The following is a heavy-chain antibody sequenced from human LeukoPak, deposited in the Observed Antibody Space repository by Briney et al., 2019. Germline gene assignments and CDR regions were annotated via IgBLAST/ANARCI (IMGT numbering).Heavy chain of an antibody. V-gene: IGHV4-61*02. CDR1: GASISSGSYY. Sequence: SSETLSLTCSVSGASISSGSYYWSWIRQPAGKGLEWIGLIYPSGSINNNPSLKSRVTISLDTSKNLFSLRLSSVTAADTAIYYCARVTSYGGNSGWYFDLWGRGTLVTISS. J-gene: IGHJ2*01. CDR2: IYPSGSI. CDR3: ARVTSYGGNSGWYFDL. D-gene: IGHD4-23*01.